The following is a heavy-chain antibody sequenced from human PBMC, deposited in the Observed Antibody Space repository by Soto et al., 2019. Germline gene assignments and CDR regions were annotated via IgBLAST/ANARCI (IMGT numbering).Heavy chain of an antibody. CDR3: ARGTLTYYYGSGSYYADAFDF. D-gene: IGHD3-10*01. V-gene: IGHV3-30-3*01. J-gene: IGHJ3*01. CDR1: GFTFSSYA. Sequence: QVQLVESGGGVVQPGRSLRLSCAASGFTFSSYAMHWVRQAPGKGLEWVAVISYDGSNKYYADSVKGRFTISRDNSKNTLYLQMNSLRAEDTAVYYCARGTLTYYYGSGSYYADAFDFWGQGTMVTVSS. CDR2: ISYDGSNK.